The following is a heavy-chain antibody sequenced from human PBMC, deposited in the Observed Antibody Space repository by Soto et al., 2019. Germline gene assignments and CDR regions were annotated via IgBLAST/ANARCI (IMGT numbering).Heavy chain of an antibody. CDR3: ARDPAPIGWYDY. Sequence: GGSLRLSCAASGFTLSNYWMHWVRQAPGKGLEWVSRINRDGSSTSYADSVKGRFTISRDSAKNTLYLQMNSLRAEDTAVYYCARDPAPIGWYDYWGQGTLVTVSS. CDR1: GFTLSNYW. J-gene: IGHJ4*02. V-gene: IGHV3-74*01. CDR2: INRDGSST. D-gene: IGHD6-19*01.